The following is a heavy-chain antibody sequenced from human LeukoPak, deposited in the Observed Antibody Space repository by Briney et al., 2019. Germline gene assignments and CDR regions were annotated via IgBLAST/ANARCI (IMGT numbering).Heavy chain of an antibody. V-gene: IGHV3-30*04. Sequence: GGSLRLSCAASGFTFSSYGLHWVRQTPGKGLEFVAYISDNGKAKYYADAVKGRVTISREDSKNTVYLQMNSLRPEDTAEYYCARDQYSNYGHSDYWGQGTLVTVSS. D-gene: IGHD4-11*01. CDR2: ISDNGKAK. CDR1: GFTFSSYG. CDR3: ARDQYSNYGHSDY. J-gene: IGHJ4*02.